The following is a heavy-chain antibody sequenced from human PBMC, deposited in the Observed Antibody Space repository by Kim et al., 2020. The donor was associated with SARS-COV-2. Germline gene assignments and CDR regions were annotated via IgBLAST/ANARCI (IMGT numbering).Heavy chain of an antibody. CDR2: ISAYNGNT. V-gene: IGHV1-18*01. CDR1: GYTFTSYG. D-gene: IGHD4-17*01. J-gene: IGHJ6*02. CDR3: AREGGYGDYGSGGMDV. Sequence: ASVKVSCKASGYTFTSYGISWVRQAPGQGLEWMGWISAYNGNTNYAQKLQGRVTMTTDTSTSTAYMELRSLRSDDTAVYYCAREGGYGDYGSGGMDVWGQGTTVTVSS.